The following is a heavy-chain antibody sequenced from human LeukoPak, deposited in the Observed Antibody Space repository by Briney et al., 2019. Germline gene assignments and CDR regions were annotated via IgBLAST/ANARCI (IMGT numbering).Heavy chain of an antibody. Sequence: GRSLRLSCAASGFTFSSYAMHWVRQATGKGLEWVSAIGVAANTFYSGSVKGRFTISRENAKNSLYLLMSSLRAEDTAVYYCARQNTPHGNFDYWGQGTLVTVSS. CDR1: GFTFSSYA. J-gene: IGHJ4*02. D-gene: IGHD1-26*01. CDR2: IGVAANT. V-gene: IGHV3-13*01. CDR3: ARQNTPHGNFDY.